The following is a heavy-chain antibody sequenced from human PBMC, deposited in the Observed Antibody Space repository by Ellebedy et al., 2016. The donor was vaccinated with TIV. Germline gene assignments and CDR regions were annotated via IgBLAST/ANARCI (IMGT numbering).Heavy chain of an antibody. CDR2: INAGNGNT. Sequence: ASVKVSCXASGYTFTSYAMHWARQAPGQRLEWMGWINAGNGNTKYSQKFQGRVTITRDTSASTAYMELSSLRSEDTAVYYCARGSDSGWYLTGFDYWGQGTLVTVSS. J-gene: IGHJ4*02. CDR3: ARGSDSGWYLTGFDY. CDR1: GYTFTSYA. V-gene: IGHV1-3*01. D-gene: IGHD6-19*01.